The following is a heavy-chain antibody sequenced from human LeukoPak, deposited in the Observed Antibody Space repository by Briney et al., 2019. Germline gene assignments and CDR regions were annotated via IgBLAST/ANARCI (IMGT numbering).Heavy chain of an antibody. CDR3: ARRSGYSSGWYGSNWFDP. J-gene: IGHJ5*02. CDR2: INHSGST. Sequence: PGGSLRLSCAVSGFTFSSYDMSWVRQAPGKGLEWIGEINHSGSTNYNPSLKSRVTISVDTSKNQFSLKLSSVTAADTAVYYCARRSGYSSGWYGSNWFDPWGQGTLVTVSS. D-gene: IGHD6-19*01. CDR1: GFTFSSYD. V-gene: IGHV4-34*01.